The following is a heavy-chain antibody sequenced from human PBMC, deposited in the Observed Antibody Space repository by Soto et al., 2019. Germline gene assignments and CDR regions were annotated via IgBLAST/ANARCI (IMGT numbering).Heavy chain of an antibody. J-gene: IGHJ4*02. D-gene: IGHD3-22*01. CDR1: GGSISTYY. CDR2: IYYSGST. Sequence: QVQLQESGPGLVKPSETLSLTCTVSGGSISTYYWSWIRQPPGKGLEWIGYIYYSGSTNYTPSPKGGLTIAVDPPKNQSALRLGSVPAGDTAVFNCAGDGGGYRHWGPGTLVTFSS. CDR3: AGDGGGYRH. V-gene: IGHV4-59*12.